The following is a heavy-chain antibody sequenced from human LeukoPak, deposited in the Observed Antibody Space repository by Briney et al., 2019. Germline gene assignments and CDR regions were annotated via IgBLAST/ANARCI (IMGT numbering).Heavy chain of an antibody. D-gene: IGHD2-8*01. CDR3: ARDYVDDIPMIKDY. J-gene: IGHJ4*02. V-gene: IGHV1-46*01. CDR1: GYTFTSYH. CDR2: INLSGGST. Sequence: GASVKVSCKASGYTFTSYHMHWVRQAPGQGLEWMGKINLSGGSTTYAQKFQGRVTMTRDTSTGTVYMELSSLRPEDTAVCYCARDYVDDIPMIKDYWGQGTLVTVSS.